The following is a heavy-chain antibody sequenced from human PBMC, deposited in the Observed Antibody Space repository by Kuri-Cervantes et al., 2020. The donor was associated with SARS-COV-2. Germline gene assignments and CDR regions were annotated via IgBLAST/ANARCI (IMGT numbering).Heavy chain of an antibody. D-gene: IGHD1-26*01. J-gene: IGHJ4*02. V-gene: IGHV3-30-3*01. CDR1: GFTFSSYA. Sequence: GESLKIFCSASGFTFSSYAMHWVRQAPGKGLEWVAVISYDGSNKYYADSVKGRFTLSRDIFKNTLYLQMNSLRAEDTAVYYCARDPSWELPQILEPYFDYWGQGTLVTVSS. CDR3: ARDPSWELPQILEPYFDY. CDR2: ISYDGSNK.